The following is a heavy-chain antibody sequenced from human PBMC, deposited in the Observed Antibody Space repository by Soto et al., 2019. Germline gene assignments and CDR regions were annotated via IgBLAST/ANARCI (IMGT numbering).Heavy chain of an antibody. CDR1: DYPFTNSG. D-gene: IGHD3-16*01. J-gene: IGHJ3*02. V-gene: IGHV1-18*01. CDR2: ISAYNGNT. CDR3: ATDTFLGSEAFNI. Sequence: QAQLVQSGAELKKPGASVKVSCKASDYPFTNSGISWVRQAPGQGLEWMGWISAYNGNTNYAQNLQGRVSMTTDTSRLTAYVELRILRSEDTAAYFGATDTFLGSEAFNIWSLGTLFTVSS.